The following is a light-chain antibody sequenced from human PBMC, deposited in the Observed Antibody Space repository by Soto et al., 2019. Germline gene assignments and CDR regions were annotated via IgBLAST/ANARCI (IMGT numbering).Light chain of an antibody. CDR2: KAS. Sequence: DIQMTQSPSTLSASIGDRVTITCRASQSISSWLAWYQQKPGKAPKLLIYKASTLESGVPSRFSGSGSGTEFTLTISSLQPDDFAIYFCQQYISYSGTFDQGTKVEIK. CDR1: QSISSW. V-gene: IGKV1-5*03. J-gene: IGKJ1*01. CDR3: QQYISYSGT.